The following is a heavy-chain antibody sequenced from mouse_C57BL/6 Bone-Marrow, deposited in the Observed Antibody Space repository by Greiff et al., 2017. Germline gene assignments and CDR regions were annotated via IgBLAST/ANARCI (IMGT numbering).Heavy chain of an antibody. D-gene: IGHD1-1*01. CDR2: IDPANGDT. CDR3: TTRIYYYGSSYGAMDY. CDR1: GFNIKDDY. V-gene: IGHV14-4*01. J-gene: IGHJ4*01. Sequence: EVQLQQSGAELVRPGASVKLSCTASGFNIKDDYMHWVKQRPEQGLEWIGWIDPANGDTEYASKFQGKATITADTASNTAYLQLSSLTSEDTAVYYCTTRIYYYGSSYGAMDYWGQGTSVTVSS.